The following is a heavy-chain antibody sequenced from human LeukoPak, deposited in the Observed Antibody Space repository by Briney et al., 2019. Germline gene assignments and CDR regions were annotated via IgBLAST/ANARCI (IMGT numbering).Heavy chain of an antibody. CDR1: GYTFTSYY. D-gene: IGHD3-16*02. Sequence: GASVKVSCKASGYTFTSYYMHWVRQAPGLGLEWMGWINPNSGGTNYAQKFNGRVTMTRDTSISTASVELSRLRSDDTAVDYCASASWDYVWGSYRSKDDYWGPGIMVTVSS. J-gene: IGHJ4*02. CDR3: ASASWDYVWGSYRSKDDY. V-gene: IGHV1-2*02. CDR2: INPNSGGT.